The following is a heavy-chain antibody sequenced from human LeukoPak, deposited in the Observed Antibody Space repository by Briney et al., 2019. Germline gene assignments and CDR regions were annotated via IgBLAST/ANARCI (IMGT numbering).Heavy chain of an antibody. D-gene: IGHD6-19*01. J-gene: IGHJ4*02. Sequence: GGSLRLSCAASGFTVSSNYMSWVRQGPGKGLECVSVISNDGDTYYADSVKGRFTSPRDTSKNTVSLQMNSLRAEDTAVYYCAGDKTTGGWYEFDYWGQGTLVTVSS. CDR1: GFTVSSNY. CDR3: AGDKTTGGWYEFDY. V-gene: IGHV3-53*01. CDR2: ISNDGDT.